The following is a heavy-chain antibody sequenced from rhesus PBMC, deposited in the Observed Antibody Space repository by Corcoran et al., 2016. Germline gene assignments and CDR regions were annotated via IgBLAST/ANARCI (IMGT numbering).Heavy chain of an antibody. V-gene: IGHV4-165*01. CDR2: ISGSSGST. J-gene: IGHJ5-1*01. Sequence: QVQLQESGPGLVKPSETLSLTCAVPGGSFSGYYWGWLRQPPGKGLEWIGYISGSSGSTDYNPSLKSRVTISTDTSKNQFSLKLSSVTAADTAVYYCASSPPIFSRFDVWGPGVLVTVSS. CDR3: ASSPPIFSRFDV. D-gene: IGHD2-15*01. CDR1: GGSFSGYY.